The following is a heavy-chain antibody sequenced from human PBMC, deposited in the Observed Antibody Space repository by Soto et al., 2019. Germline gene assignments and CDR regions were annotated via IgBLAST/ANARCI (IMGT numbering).Heavy chain of an antibody. CDR2: SYYSEST. Sequence: TLSLTCTVSGGSITTGGYYWSWIRQLPGKGLVWIGYSYYSESTYYYPSIKSRVSISLDTSKNQFSLKLSFVTAADTAMYYCARTKCSGGSCYSWSLDYWGQGTPVTVSS. CDR1: GGSITTGGYY. CDR3: ARTKCSGGSCYSWSLDY. J-gene: IGHJ4*02. D-gene: IGHD2-15*01. V-gene: IGHV4-31*03.